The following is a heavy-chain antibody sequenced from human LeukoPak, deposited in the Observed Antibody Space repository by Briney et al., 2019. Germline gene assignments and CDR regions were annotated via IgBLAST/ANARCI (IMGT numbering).Heavy chain of an antibody. CDR3: ARVGMNCSGGSCYFLGGYFDY. CDR1: GGSFSGYY. J-gene: IGHJ4*02. Sequence: SETLSLTCAVYGGSFSGYYWSWIRQPPGKELEWIGEINHSGSTNYNPPLKSRVTISVDTSKNQFSLKLSSVTAADTAVYYCARVGMNCSGGSCYFLGGYFDYWGQGTLVTVSS. V-gene: IGHV4-34*01. D-gene: IGHD2-15*01. CDR2: INHSGST.